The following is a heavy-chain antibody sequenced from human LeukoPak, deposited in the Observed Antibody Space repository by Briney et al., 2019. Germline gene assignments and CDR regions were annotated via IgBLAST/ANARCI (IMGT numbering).Heavy chain of an antibody. CDR2: ISYRGTP. CDR3: ARTTLLWYFDN. Sequence: SETLSLTCTLPLDSINSGSYYWGWVRHPPGKGLEWIGSISYRGTPSYNPSLRSRVAMSVDTSKNQFSLNLKSVTAADTAVFYCARTTLLWYFDNWGPGALVAVSS. J-gene: IGHJ4*02. CDR1: LDSINSGSYY. D-gene: IGHD1-14*01. V-gene: IGHV4-39*01.